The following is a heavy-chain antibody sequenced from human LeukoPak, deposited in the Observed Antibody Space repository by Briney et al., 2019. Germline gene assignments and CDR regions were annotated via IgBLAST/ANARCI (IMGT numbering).Heavy chain of an antibody. CDR1: RFTFRSYD. V-gene: IGHV3-30*18. CDR3: AKGRYTPDP. J-gene: IGHJ5*02. Sequence: GGSLRLSCAASRFTFRSYDMHWVRQAPGKGLEWVAVISYDGSNKYYADSVKGRFTISRDNSKNTLYLQMNSLTAEDTAVYYCAKGRYTPDPWGQGALVTVSS. CDR2: ISYDGSNK. D-gene: IGHD5-18*01.